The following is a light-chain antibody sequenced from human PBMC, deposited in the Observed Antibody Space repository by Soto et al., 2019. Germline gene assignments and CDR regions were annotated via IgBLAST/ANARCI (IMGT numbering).Light chain of an antibody. Sequence: DIVMTQSPDSLAVSLGERATINCKSSQSVLYSSNNKNYLAWYQQKPGQPPKLLIYWASTRESGVPDRFSGSGFGTDFTLTISSLQAEDAAVYYCQQYYSTHPLTFGGGTKVEIK. CDR1: QSVLYSSNNKNY. V-gene: IGKV4-1*01. J-gene: IGKJ4*01. CDR2: WAS. CDR3: QQYYSTHPLT.